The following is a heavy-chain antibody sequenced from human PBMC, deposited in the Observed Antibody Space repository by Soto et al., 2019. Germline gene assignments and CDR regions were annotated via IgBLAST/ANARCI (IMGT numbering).Heavy chain of an antibody. CDR3: ARGAWVYCYDYCYGMDV. J-gene: IGHJ6*02. D-gene: IGHD5-18*01. V-gene: IGHV3-33*01. CDR1: GFTFSSYG. CDR2: IWYDGSNK. Sequence: QVQLVESGGGVVQPGRSLRLSCAASGFTFSSYGMHWVRQAPGKGLEWVAVIWYDGSNKYYADSVKGRFTIFRDNSKNTLFLQMNCLRGDDTAVYYCARGAWVYCYDYCYGMDVWCQGSTVTVSS.